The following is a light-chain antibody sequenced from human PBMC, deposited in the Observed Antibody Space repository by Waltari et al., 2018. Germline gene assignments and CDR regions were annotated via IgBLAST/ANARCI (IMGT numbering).Light chain of an antibody. Sequence: QSALTQPRSVSGSPGQSVTISCTGTSSDVGGYMYVSWHQQHPGKPPKLIIFDVSELPPGVPDLFSGSKSGNTSSLTISVLQAEDVGDYYCCLYAGGYTIAVGVGTNLTVL. CDR2: DVS. CDR3: CLYAGGYTIA. V-gene: IGLV2-11*01. CDR1: SSDVGGYMY. J-gene: IGLJ2*01.